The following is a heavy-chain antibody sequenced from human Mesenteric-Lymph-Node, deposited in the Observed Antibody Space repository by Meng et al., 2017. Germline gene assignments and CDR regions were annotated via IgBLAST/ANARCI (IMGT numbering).Heavy chain of an antibody. CDR1: GFTFSNYA. Sequence: GESLKISCAASGFTFSNYAMSWVRQAPGKGLEWVSAISGSGGSTNYADSVKGRFTISRDNSKNTLYLQMNSLRAEDTAVYYCARRGGYGSGSPKYDYWGQGKRVTVAS. D-gene: IGHD3-10*01. V-gene: IGHV3-23*01. CDR3: ARRGGYGSGSPKYDY. J-gene: IGHJ4*02. CDR2: ISGSGGST.